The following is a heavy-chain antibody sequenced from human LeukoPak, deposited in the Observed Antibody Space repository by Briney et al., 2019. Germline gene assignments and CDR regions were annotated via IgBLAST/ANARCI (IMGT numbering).Heavy chain of an antibody. J-gene: IGHJ4*02. CDR1: GGSVSSGSYY. CDR3: AREVRITMVRGVIAYYFDY. V-gene: IGHV4-61*01. Sequence: SETLSLTCTVSGGSVSSGSYYCSWIRQPPGKGLEWIGYIYYSGSTNYNPSLKSRVTISVDTSKNQFSLKLSSVTAADTAVYYCAREVRITMVRGVIAYYFDYWGQGTLVTVSS. CDR2: IYYSGST. D-gene: IGHD3-10*01.